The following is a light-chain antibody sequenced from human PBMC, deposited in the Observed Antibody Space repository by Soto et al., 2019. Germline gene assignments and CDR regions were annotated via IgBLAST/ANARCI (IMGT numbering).Light chain of an antibody. Sequence: EIVLTQSPATLSLSPGERATLSCRASQSVSSYLAWYQQKPGQAPRLLIYDASNRATGIPARFSGSASGTDFTLPISSLEPEDFAVYYCQQRSNWPPYTFGQGTKLEIK. CDR3: QQRSNWPPYT. CDR2: DAS. CDR1: QSVSSY. J-gene: IGKJ2*01. V-gene: IGKV3-11*01.